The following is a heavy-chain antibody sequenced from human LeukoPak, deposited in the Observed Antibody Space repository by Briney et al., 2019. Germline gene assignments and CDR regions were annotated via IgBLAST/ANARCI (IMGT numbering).Heavy chain of an antibody. D-gene: IGHD3-22*01. CDR2: INPIGGST. CDR1: ADTFTSYY. J-gene: IGHJ4*02. Sequence: GASVKVSCKASADTFTSYYMHWVRQAPGQGLEWMAIINPIGGSTTYAQNFQGRVTMTRDMSTSTVYMELSSLRSDDTAVYYCARVDSSGYYGNFDYWGQGTLVTVSS. CDR3: ARVDSSGYYGNFDY. V-gene: IGHV1-46*01.